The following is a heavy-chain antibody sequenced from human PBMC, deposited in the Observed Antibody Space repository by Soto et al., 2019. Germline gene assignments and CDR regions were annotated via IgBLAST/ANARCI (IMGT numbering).Heavy chain of an antibody. D-gene: IGHD3-16*01. CDR2: ISNDGSNK. J-gene: IGHJ4*02. CDR3: GGGHYFSDY. V-gene: IGHV3-30*03. Sequence: GGSLRLSCAASGFTFSSYGMHWVRQAPGKGLEWVALISNDGSNKYYVGSVKGRFTISRDNSKNTLYLQMNSLRAEDTAVYYCGGGHYFSDYWGQGTLVTVSS. CDR1: GFTFSSYG.